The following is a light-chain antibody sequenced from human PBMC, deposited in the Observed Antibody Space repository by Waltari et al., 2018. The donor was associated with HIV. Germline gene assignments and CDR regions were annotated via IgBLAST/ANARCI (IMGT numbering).Light chain of an antibody. J-gene: IGLJ1*01. CDR1: SLGTQY. CDR3: QAWDSNTAV. Sequence: SHELTQSPSLSVSPGQTASVTCSGDSLGTQYVYWYQHKPGQSPVLVIYQDTKRPSGIRERFSGSNSGNTATLTISGTQVMDEADYYCQAWDSNTAVFGSGTKVTVL. V-gene: IGLV3-1*01. CDR2: QDT.